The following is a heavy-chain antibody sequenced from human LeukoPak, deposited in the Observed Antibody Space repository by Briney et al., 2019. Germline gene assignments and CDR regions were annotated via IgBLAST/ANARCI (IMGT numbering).Heavy chain of an antibody. D-gene: IGHD3-22*01. CDR3: ARGPGGRSGYYPLEDHYYYQYMDV. CDR1: GYDFTKYA. Sequence: GASVKVSCKASGYDFTKYAVQWVRQAPGQRLEWMGWIDAGNGRTKYSQDFQGRVTITRDTSASIAYMELSSLRSDDTAVYYCARGPGGRSGYYPLEDHYYYQYMDVWGKGTTVTVSS. CDR2: IDAGNGRT. V-gene: IGHV1-3*01. J-gene: IGHJ6*03.